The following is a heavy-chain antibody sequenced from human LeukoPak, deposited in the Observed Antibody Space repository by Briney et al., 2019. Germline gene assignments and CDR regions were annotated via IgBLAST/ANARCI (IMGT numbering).Heavy chain of an antibody. J-gene: IGHJ4*02. D-gene: IGHD2-2*02. CDR3: PSTYCSSTSCYMFDY. Sequence: ASVKVSCKASGYTFTSCGISWVRQAPGQGLEWMGWISAYNGNTNYAQKLQGRVTMATDTSTSTAYMELRSLRSDDTAVYYCPSTYCSSTSCYMFDYWGQGTLVTVSS. CDR2: ISAYNGNT. CDR1: GYTFTSCG. V-gene: IGHV1-18*01.